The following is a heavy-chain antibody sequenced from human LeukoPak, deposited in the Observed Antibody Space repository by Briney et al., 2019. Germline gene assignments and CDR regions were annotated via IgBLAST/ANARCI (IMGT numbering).Heavy chain of an antibody. CDR3: ARLTTRPGGIRPLILDY. CDR1: GGSISRYY. J-gene: IGHJ4*02. Sequence: PSETLSLTCTVSGGSISRYYWTWVRQSPEKGLEWIGYIYDTGSTRYTPSLHSRPTISVDPSKTQFSLKLSAVTAADTAVYYCARLTTRPGGIRPLILDYWGQGTLVTVSS. D-gene: IGHD3-16*01. CDR2: IYDTGST. V-gene: IGHV4-59*01.